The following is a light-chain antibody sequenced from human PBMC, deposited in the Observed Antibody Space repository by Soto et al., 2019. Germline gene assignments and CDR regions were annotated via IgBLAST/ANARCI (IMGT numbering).Light chain of an antibody. CDR2: GAS. J-gene: IGKJ3*01. Sequence: DIQMTQSPPSLSASVGDRVTIACRASQGISNYLAWYQHKPGKVPKLLIHGASTLQSGVPSRFSGSGSGTDFTLSISSLQPEDVATYYCQKYYSVPFTFGPGTKVDIK. CDR3: QKYYSVPFT. CDR1: QGISNY. V-gene: IGKV1-27*01.